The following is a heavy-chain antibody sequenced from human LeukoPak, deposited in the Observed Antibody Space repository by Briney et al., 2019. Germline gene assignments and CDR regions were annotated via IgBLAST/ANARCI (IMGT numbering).Heavy chain of an antibody. V-gene: IGHV4-59*12. D-gene: IGHD6-13*01. CDR2: IYYSGST. CDR3: ARRKYSSSWYERAKPRGFQH. CDR1: GGSISSYY. J-gene: IGHJ1*01. Sequence: PSETLSLTCTVSGGSISSYYWSWIRQPPGKGLEWIGYIYYSGSTNYNPSLKSRVTISVDTSKNQFSLKLSSVTAADTAVYYCARRKYSSSWYERAKPRGFQHWGQGTLVTVSS.